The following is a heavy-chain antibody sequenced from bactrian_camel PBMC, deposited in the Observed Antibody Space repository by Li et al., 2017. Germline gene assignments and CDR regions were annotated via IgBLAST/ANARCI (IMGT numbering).Heavy chain of an antibody. CDR3: ALRQSLYCSGRRPMRAADFDD. CDR1: GSDYPHSP. Sequence: HVQLVESGGGSVQAGGSLTLSCVASGSDYPHSPTCMAWFRQEAGKKREGVAVIESDGFTSYTESVKGRFTISLDNAKITVYLQLNSLKPEDTAMYYCALRQSLYCSGRRPMRAADFDDWGQGTQVTVS. J-gene: IGHJ6*01. D-gene: IGHD1*01. V-gene: IGHV3S53*01. CDR2: IESDGFT.